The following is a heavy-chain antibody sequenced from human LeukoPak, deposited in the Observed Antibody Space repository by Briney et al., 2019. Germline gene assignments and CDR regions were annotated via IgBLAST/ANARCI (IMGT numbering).Heavy chain of an antibody. CDR2: INPSGDNT. CDR3: ASSDILEVYYFDY. V-gene: IGHV1-46*01. D-gene: IGHD5/OR15-5a*01. CDR1: GYTFTNNF. Sequence: GASVKVSCKASGYTFTNNFMHWVRQAPGQGLEWIGIINPSGDNTWYAQKFQGRVTMTRDMATSTDYLEVSSLRSEDTAVYYCASSDILEVYYFDYWGQGTLVTVSS. J-gene: IGHJ4*02.